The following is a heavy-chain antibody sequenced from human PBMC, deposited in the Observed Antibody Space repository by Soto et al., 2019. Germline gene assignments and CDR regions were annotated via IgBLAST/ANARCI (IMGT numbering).Heavy chain of an antibody. CDR2: ISSSGSTI. V-gene: IGHV3-11*04. J-gene: IGHJ6*02. CDR3: ARDVRPYYYYYGMDV. CDR1: GFTFSDSY. Sequence: PGGSLRLSCAASGFTFSDSYMTWIRQAPGKGLAWISYISSSGSTIDYADSVKGRFTISRDNSKNTLYLQMNSLRAEDTAVYYCARDVRPYYYYYGMDVWGQGTTVTVSS.